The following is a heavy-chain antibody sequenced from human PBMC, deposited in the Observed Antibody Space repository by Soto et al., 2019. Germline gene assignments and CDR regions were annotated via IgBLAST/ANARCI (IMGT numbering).Heavy chain of an antibody. CDR2: IIPVLGTT. J-gene: IGHJ6*02. V-gene: IGHV1-69*08. D-gene: IGHD2-21*01. CDR3: ARRRYCGXXXXXXXXXXMGV. Sequence: QVQLVQSGAEVKKPGSSVKVSCRASGDTFSSYTVNWVRQAPGRGLEWLGRIIPVLGTTDYAQKFKGRVTITADKSTNIVYMDLSSLRSEDRAVYYCARRRYCGXXXXXXXXXXMGVWGQGTTVTVAS. CDR1: GDTFSSYT.